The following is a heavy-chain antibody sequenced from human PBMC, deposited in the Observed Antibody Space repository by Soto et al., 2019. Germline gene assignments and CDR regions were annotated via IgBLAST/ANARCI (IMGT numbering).Heavy chain of an antibody. D-gene: IGHD5-12*01. Sequence: GASVKVSCAACGYTFTGYYMHWVRQAPGQGLEWMGWINPNSGGTNYAQKFQGWVTMTRDTSISTAYMELSRLRSDDTAVYYCARDGYSGYDYHYGMDVWGQGTTVTVSS. CDR3: ARDGYSGYDYHYGMDV. CDR2: INPNSGGT. V-gene: IGHV1-2*04. CDR1: GYTFTGYY. J-gene: IGHJ6*02.